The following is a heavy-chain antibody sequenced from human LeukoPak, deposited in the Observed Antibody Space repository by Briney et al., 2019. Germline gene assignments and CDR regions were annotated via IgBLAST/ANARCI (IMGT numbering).Heavy chain of an antibody. Sequence: SQTLSLTCTVSGGSISSGGYYWSWIRQPPGKGLEWIGYIYHSGSTYCNPSLKSRVTISVDTSKNQFSLKLSFVTAADTAVYYCASGRRYSSSWFSRTINWFDPWGQGTLVTVSS. J-gene: IGHJ5*02. V-gene: IGHV4-30-2*01. CDR1: GGSISSGGYY. D-gene: IGHD6-13*01. CDR3: ASGRRYSSSWFSRTINWFDP. CDR2: IYHSGST.